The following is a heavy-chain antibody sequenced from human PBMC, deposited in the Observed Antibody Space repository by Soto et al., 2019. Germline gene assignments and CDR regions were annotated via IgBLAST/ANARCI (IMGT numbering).Heavy chain of an antibody. CDR1: GFTFISYS. V-gene: IGHV3-48*01. D-gene: IGHD6-19*01. Sequence: PGGSLRLSCAASGFTFISYSMNWVLQAPGKGLEWVSYISSSSSTIYYADSVKGRFTISRDNAKNSLYLQMNSLRAEDTAGYYCARETQWLNGCDPWGQGNLVTVSS. CDR3: ARETQWLNGCDP. CDR2: ISSSSSTI. J-gene: IGHJ5*02.